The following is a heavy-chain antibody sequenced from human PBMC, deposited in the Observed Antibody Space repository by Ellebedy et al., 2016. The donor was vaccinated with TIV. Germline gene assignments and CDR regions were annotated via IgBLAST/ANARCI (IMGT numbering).Heavy chain of an antibody. D-gene: IGHD3-10*01. CDR2: IIPIFGTA. CDR1: GGTFSSYA. Sequence: SVKVSXXASGGTFSSYAISWVRQAPGQGLEWMGGIIPIFGTANYAQKFQGRVTITADESTSTAYMELSSLRSEDTAVYYCARTLGYYGSEYWGQGTMVTVSS. J-gene: IGHJ3*01. CDR3: ARTLGYYGSEY. V-gene: IGHV1-69*13.